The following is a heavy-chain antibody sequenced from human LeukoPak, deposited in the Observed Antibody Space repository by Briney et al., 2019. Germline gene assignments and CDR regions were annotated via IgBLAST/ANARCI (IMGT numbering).Heavy chain of an antibody. Sequence: SETLSLTCTVSGGSINTFYWSWIRQPAGKGLEWIGRIYSTGSTNYNPSLESRVTMSLDTSKNQFSLKLTSVTAADTAVYFCARGSGTGRPNFDYWGQGTLVTVSS. CDR3: ARGSGTGRPNFDY. D-gene: IGHD1/OR15-1a*01. CDR1: GGSINTFY. J-gene: IGHJ4*02. CDR2: IYSTGST. V-gene: IGHV4-4*07.